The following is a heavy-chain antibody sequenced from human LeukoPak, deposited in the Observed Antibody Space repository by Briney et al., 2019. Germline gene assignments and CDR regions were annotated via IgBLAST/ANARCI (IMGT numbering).Heavy chain of an antibody. D-gene: IGHD6-19*01. Sequence: VGSLRLSCAASGFTVSNTFMSWVRQAPGKGLEWVSVIYSVGTTYYADSVKGRFTISRDNSKNTLYLQMNSLRAEDTAVYYCARGCGWLDYWGQGTLVSVSS. CDR1: GFTVSNTF. CDR3: ARGCGWLDY. CDR2: IYSVGTT. V-gene: IGHV3-53*01. J-gene: IGHJ4*02.